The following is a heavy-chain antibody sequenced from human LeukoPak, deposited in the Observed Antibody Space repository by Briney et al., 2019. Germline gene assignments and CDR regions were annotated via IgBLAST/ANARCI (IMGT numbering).Heavy chain of an antibody. CDR2: ISGSGGST. J-gene: IGHJ5*02. Sequence: GGSLRLSCAASGFTFSSYAMSWVRQAPGKGLGWVSAISGSGGSTYYADSVKGRFTISRDNSKNTLYLQMNSLRAEDTAVYYCAKDQEYQLLCCWFDPWGQGTLVTVSS. CDR3: AKDQEYQLLCCWFDP. D-gene: IGHD2-2*01. V-gene: IGHV3-23*01. CDR1: GFTFSSYA.